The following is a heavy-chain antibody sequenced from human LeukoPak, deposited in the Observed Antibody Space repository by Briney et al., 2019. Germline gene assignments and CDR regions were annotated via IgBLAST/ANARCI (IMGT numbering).Heavy chain of an antibody. Sequence: GGSLRLSCAASGFTFSSHWMTWVRQAPGKGLEWVANLNEDGSGKYYVDSVKGRFTISRDNAENSVHLQMNSLRAEDTAVYYCATRHCSIAACRAPSYKCMDDWGKGTTVTVSS. CDR1: GFTFSSHW. CDR2: LNEDGSGK. D-gene: IGHD4-11*01. V-gene: IGHV3-7*01. CDR3: ATRHCSIAACRAPSYKCMDD. J-gene: IGHJ6*04.